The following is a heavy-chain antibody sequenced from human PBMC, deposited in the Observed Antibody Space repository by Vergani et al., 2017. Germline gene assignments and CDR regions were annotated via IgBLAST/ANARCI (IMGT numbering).Heavy chain of an antibody. D-gene: IGHD2-2*02. CDR2: INPSGGST. CDR1: GYTSTSYY. Sequence: QVQLVQSGAEVKKPGASVKVSCQASGYTSTSYYIHWVRQAPGQGLEWMGIINPSGGSTNYAQKFQGRVTMTRDTSKSTVFMELSSLRSEDTAVYYCARGCCSTSCYKRGEDWFDPWGQGTLVTVSS. J-gene: IGHJ5*02. CDR3: ARGCCSTSCYKRGEDWFDP. V-gene: IGHV1-46*01.